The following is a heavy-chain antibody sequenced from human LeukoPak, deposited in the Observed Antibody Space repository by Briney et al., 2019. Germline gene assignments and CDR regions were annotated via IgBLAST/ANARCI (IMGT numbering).Heavy chain of an antibody. CDR1: GYTFTSYY. J-gene: IGHJ3*02. Sequence: ASVKVSCKASGYTFTSYYMHWVRQAPGQGLEWMGIINPRGGSTSYAQKFQGRVTMTRDTSTSTVYMELSSLRSEDTAVYYCARQGPPHDAFDIWGQGTMVTVSS. CDR2: INPRGGST. V-gene: IGHV1-46*01. CDR3: ARQGPPHDAFDI.